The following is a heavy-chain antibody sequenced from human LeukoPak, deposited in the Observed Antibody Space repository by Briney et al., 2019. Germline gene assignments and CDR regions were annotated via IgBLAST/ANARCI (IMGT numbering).Heavy chain of an antibody. D-gene: IGHD6-13*01. CDR1: GGTFSSYA. V-gene: IGHV1-69*05. J-gene: IGHJ4*02. CDR3: ARGSYSSSLIDY. CDR2: IIPIFGTA. Sequence: SVKVSCKASGGTFSSYAISWVRQAPGQGLEWMGGIIPIFGTANYAQKFQGRVTMTRNTTISTAYMELSSLRSEDTAVYYCARGSYSSSLIDYWGQGTLVTVSS.